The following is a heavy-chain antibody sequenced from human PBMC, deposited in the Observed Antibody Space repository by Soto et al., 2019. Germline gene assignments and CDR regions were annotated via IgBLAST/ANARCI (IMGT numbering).Heavy chain of an antibody. CDR3: AKEYHDFWSGYS. Sequence: GGSLRLSCAASGFTFSSYAMSRVRQAPRKGLEWVSAISGSGGSTYYADSVKGRFTISRDNSKNTLYLQMNSLRAEDTAVYYCAKEYHDFWSGYSWGQGTLVTVSS. CDR1: GFTFSSYA. CDR2: ISGSGGST. V-gene: IGHV3-23*01. D-gene: IGHD3-3*01. J-gene: IGHJ4*02.